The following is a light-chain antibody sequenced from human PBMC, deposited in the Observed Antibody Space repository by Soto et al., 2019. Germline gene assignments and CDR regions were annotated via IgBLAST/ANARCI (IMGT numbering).Light chain of an antibody. J-gene: IGKJ1*01. CDR1: QSVSSN. Sequence: EIVMTQSPATLSVSPGERATLSCRASQSVSSNLAWYQQKPGQAPRLLIYDASTRATGIPTWFSGSGSGTEFSLTISSLQSEDFAVYYCQHYNSWPTLGQGTKV. CDR3: QHYNSWPT. CDR2: DAS. V-gene: IGKV3-15*01.